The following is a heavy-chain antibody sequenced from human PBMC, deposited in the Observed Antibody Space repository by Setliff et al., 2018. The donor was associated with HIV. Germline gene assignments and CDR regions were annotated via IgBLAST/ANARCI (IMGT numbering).Heavy chain of an antibody. J-gene: IGHJ4*02. Sequence: GGSLRLSCAASGFTFRYYWMSWVRQVPGKGLEWVANIKQDGSEKYYGDSVKGRFTISRDDAASSVYLQMNSLRADDTAVYYCARYQLVSFDYWGQGALVTVSS. D-gene: IGHD1-1*01. CDR2: IKQDGSEK. CDR1: GFTFRYYW. CDR3: ARYQLVSFDY. V-gene: IGHV3-7*03.